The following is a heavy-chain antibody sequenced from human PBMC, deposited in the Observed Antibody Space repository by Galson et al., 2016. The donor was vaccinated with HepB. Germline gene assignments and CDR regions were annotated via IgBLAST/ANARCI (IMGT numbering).Heavy chain of an antibody. CDR3: AREGNIVATIFDY. J-gene: IGHJ4*02. CDR1: GDSVSSNRAA. Sequence: CAISGDSVSSNRAAWSWIRQSPSRGLEWLGRTYYRSKWFNDYAVSVKSRITIKADTSKNQFSLQLNSVTPEDTAVYYCAREGNIVATIFDYWGQGTLVTVSS. V-gene: IGHV6-1*01. D-gene: IGHD5-12*01. CDR2: TYYRSKWFN.